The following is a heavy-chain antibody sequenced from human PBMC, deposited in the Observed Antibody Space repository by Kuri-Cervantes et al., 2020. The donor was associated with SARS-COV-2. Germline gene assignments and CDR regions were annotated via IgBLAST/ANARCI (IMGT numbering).Heavy chain of an antibody. V-gene: IGHV3-21*01. J-gene: IGHJ4*02. CDR2: ISSSSSYI. CDR3: ARGGCSSTSCLPFDY. D-gene: IGHD2-2*01. Sequence: GGSLRLSCAASGFTFNNYGMHWVRQAPGKGLEWVSSISSSSSYIYYADSVKGRFTISRDNAKNSLYLQMNSLRAEDTAVYYCARGGCSSTSCLPFDYWGQGTLVTVSS. CDR1: GFTFNNYG.